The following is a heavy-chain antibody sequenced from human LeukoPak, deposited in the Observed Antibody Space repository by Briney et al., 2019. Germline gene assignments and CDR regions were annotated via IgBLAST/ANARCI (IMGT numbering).Heavy chain of an antibody. CDR3: ASAALTDVLDY. CDR1: GFTFSSYW. Sequence: GGSLRLSCAASGFTFSSYWMHWVRQAPGKGLVWVSRINSDGSSTSYADSVKGRFTTSRDNSKNTLYLQMNSLRAEDTAVYYCASAALTDVLDYWGQGTLVTVSS. D-gene: IGHD3-9*01. J-gene: IGHJ4*02. V-gene: IGHV3-74*01. CDR2: INSDGSST.